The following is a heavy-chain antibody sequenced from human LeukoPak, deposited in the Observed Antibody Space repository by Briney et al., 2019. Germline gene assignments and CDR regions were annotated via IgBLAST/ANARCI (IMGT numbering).Heavy chain of an antibody. J-gene: IGHJ4*02. V-gene: IGHV3-74*01. D-gene: IGHD3-22*01. Sequence: PGGSLRLSCAASGFTFSGYWMHWVRQVPGKGLLWVSRINTDGSSTTYADSVKGRFTISRDNTKNTLYLQVNSLRAEDTAVYYCARQSYYYDSSGYYHDCWGQGTLVTVSS. CDR3: ARQSYYYDSSGYYHDC. CDR1: GFTFSGYW. CDR2: INTDGSST.